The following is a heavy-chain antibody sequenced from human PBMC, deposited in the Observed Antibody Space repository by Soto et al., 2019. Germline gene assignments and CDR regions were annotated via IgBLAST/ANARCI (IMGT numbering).Heavy chain of an antibody. CDR2: IKSKFDGETI. D-gene: IGHD3-9*01. J-gene: IGHJ4*01. Sequence: EVQLVESGGGLVKPGGSLRLSCAASGINFSRAWMSWVRQAPGKGLEWVGRIKSKFDGETIDYAAPVKGRFTISRDESKNIVYLQMNSLNTEDTAVYYCATGLLRYYAYWGHGTLVTVSS. CDR3: ATGLLRYYAY. V-gene: IGHV3-15*01. CDR1: GINFSRAW.